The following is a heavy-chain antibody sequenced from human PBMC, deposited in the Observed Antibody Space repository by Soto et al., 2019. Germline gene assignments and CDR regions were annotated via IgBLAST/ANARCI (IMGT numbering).Heavy chain of an antibody. V-gene: IGHV3-33*01. Sequence: GGSLRLSCAASGFTFSSYGMHWVRQAPGKGLEWVAIIWYDGNNKFYADSVKGRFTISRDNSKNTLYLQMNSLRAEDTAMYYCARDRGLEGAYSWFDPWGQGTLVTVSS. CDR3: ARDRGLEGAYSWFDP. CDR1: GFTFSSYG. J-gene: IGHJ5*02. CDR2: IWYDGNNK. D-gene: IGHD3-10*01.